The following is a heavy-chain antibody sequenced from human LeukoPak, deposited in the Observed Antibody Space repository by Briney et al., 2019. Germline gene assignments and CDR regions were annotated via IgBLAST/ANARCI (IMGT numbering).Heavy chain of an antibody. V-gene: IGHV4-34*01. Sequence: SSETLSLTCAVYGGSFSGYYWSWIRQPPRKGLEWIGEINHSGSTNYNPSLKSRVTISVDTSKNQFSLKLSSVTAADTAVYYCVIGYYYHYWGQGTLVTVSS. CDR3: VIGYYYHY. CDR2: INHSGST. J-gene: IGHJ4*02. CDR1: GGSFSGYY.